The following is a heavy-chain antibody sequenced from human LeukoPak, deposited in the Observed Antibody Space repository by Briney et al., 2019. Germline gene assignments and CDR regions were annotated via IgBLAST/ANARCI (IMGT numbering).Heavy chain of an antibody. CDR1: GFTFDDYA. CDR2: ISGDGSST. V-gene: IGHV3-43*02. J-gene: IGHJ6*04. CDR3: VQGLGLRLPDYYYGMDV. D-gene: IGHD5-12*01. Sequence: GGSLRLSCAASGFTFDDYAMHWVRQAPGKGLEWVSLISGDGSSTYYADSVKGRFTISRDNSKNSLYLQMNSVRTEATALYSCVQGLGLRLPDYYYGMDVWGKGTTVTVSS.